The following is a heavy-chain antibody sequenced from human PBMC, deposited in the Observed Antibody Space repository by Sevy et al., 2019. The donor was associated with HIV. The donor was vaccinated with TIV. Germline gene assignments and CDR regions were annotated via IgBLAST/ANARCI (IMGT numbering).Heavy chain of an antibody. CDR1: EFTFSDYY. V-gene: IGHV3-11*06. CDR3: ARVRYDSGSYYKDY. J-gene: IGHJ4*02. D-gene: IGHD3-10*01. CDR2: ISSRNTYT. Sequence: GESLKISCAASEFTFSDYYMSWIRQAPGKGLEWVSYISSRNTYTNYADSVKGRFTISRDNARNSLYLQMNSLRAEDTAVYYCARVRYDSGSYYKDYWGQGTLVTVSS.